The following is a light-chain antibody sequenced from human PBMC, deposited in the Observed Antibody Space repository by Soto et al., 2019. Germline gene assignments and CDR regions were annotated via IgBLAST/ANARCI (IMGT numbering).Light chain of an antibody. V-gene: IGKV1-39*01. J-gene: IGKJ2*01. CDR3: QQTYSAPYT. CDR1: QSIYSS. CDR2: AAS. Sequence: DLQMTQSPSSLSASVGDRVTITCRASQSIYSSLNWYHQKPGKAPKLLIYAASNLQSGVPSRFSGSGSGTDSSLSISSLQPEDFAAYYCQQTYSAPYTFGQGTKLEI.